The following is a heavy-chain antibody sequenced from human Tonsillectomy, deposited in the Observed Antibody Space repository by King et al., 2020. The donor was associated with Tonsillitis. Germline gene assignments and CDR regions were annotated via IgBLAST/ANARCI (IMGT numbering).Heavy chain of an antibody. D-gene: IGHD1-26*01. V-gene: IGHV4-34*01. CDR3: ARMGGSGSYYEVYYFDY. J-gene: IGHJ4*02. Sequence: VQLQQWGAGLLKPSETLSLTCAVYGGSFSGYYWSWIRQPPGKGLEWIGEINHSGSTNYNPSLKSRVTISVDTSKNQFSLKLSSVTAADTAVYYCARMGGSGSYYEVYYFDYWGQGTLVTVSS. CDR2: INHSGST. CDR1: GGSFSGYY.